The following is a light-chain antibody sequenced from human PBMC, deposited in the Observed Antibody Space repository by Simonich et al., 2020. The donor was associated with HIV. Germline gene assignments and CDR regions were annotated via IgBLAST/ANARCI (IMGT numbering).Light chain of an antibody. V-gene: IGLV8-61*01. J-gene: IGLJ2*01. CDR2: SPN. CDR3: VLYMGSGISV. CDR1: SGPVPTSYY. Sequence: QTVVTQEPSFSVSPGGTVTLTCGLSSGPVPTSYYPSWYQQTPGPAPSTSISSPNTRSLGVPDRFSGSILGNKAALTITGAQADDESDYYCVLYMGSGISVFGGGTKLTVL.